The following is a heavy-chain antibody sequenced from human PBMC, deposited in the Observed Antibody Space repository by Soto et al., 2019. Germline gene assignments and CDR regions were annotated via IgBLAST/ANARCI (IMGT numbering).Heavy chain of an antibody. D-gene: IGHD6-19*01. V-gene: IGHV1-8*01. J-gene: IGHJ4*02. CDR1: GYTFTSYD. CDR3: ARFDGTYSSGWQLADY. Sequence: ASVKVSCKASGYTFTSYDINWVRQATGQGLEWMGWMNPNSGNTGYAQKFQGRVTMTRNTSISTAYMELSSLRSEDTAVYYCARFDGTYSSGWQLADYRGQGTLVTVSS. CDR2: MNPNSGNT.